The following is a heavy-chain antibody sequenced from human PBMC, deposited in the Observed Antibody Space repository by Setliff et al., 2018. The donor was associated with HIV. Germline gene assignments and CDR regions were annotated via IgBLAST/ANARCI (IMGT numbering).Heavy chain of an antibody. V-gene: IGHV4-39*01. J-gene: IGHJ4*02. CDR3: ARRDPQYNYGHFDY. Sequence: SETLSLTCTVSGDSISSISYYWAWIRQTPGKGLERIGSISYSGNTYYNPSLKSRVTISVDTSKNQFSLKLTSVTAADTAIFYCARRDPQYNYGHFDYWSQGTLVTVSS. CDR2: ISYSGNT. D-gene: IGHD5-18*01. CDR1: GDSISSISYY.